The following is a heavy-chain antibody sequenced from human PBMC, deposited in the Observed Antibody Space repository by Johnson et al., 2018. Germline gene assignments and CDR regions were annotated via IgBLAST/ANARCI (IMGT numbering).Heavy chain of an antibody. CDR3: ARVIGGTWGMDV. Sequence: VQLGESGAEVKKPGASVKVCCKASGYTFTSYDINWVRQATGQGLEWMGWMNPNSGNTGYAQKFQGRVTMTRNTSISTAYRELSSLRSEDTAVYYCARVIGGTWGMDVWGQGTTVTVSS. J-gene: IGHJ6*02. V-gene: IGHV1-8*01. CDR1: GYTFTSYD. CDR2: MNPNSGNT. D-gene: IGHD2/OR15-2a*01.